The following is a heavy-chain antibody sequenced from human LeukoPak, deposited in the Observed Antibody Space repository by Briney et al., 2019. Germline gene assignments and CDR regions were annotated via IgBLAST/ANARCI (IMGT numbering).Heavy chain of an antibody. V-gene: IGHV3-48*03. CDR3: ARGPHYYYDSSGPSDY. CDR2: ISRSGSTI. J-gene: IGHJ4*02. Sequence: GGSLRLSCAASGFTFSSYEMNWVRQAPGKGLEWVSYISRSGSTIYYADSVKGRFTISRDNAKNSLYLQMNSLRAEDTAVYYCARGPHYYYDSSGPSDYWGQGTLVTVSS. D-gene: IGHD3-22*01. CDR1: GFTFSSYE.